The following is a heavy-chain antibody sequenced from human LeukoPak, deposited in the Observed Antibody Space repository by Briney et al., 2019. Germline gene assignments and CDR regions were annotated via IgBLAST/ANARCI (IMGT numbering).Heavy chain of an antibody. CDR1: GGSISSYY. D-gene: IGHD3-16*01. Sequence: RASETLSLTCTVSGGSISSYYWSWIRQPPGKGLEWIGYVYYSGSTNCNPSLKSRVTISVDTSKNQFSLKLSSVTAADTAVYYCARGLGRRGRFDYWCQGTLVTVSS. CDR2: VYYSGST. J-gene: IGHJ4*02. V-gene: IGHV4-59*12. CDR3: ARGLGRRGRFDY.